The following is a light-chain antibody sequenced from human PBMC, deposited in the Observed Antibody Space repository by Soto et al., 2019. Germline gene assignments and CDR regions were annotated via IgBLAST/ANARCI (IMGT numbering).Light chain of an antibody. CDR1: SSNIGNNY. CDR2: DNN. V-gene: IGLV1-51*01. J-gene: IGLJ2*01. Sequence: QSALTQPPSVSAAPGQKVTISCSGSSSNIGNNYVSWYQQLPGTAPKLLIHDNNKRPSGIPDRFSGSKSGTSATLGISGLQTGDEADYYCGTWDSSLSAVVFGGGTKLTVL. CDR3: GTWDSSLSAVV.